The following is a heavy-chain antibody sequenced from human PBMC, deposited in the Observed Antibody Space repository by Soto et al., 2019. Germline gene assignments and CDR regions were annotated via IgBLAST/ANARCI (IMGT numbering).Heavy chain of an antibody. V-gene: IGHV1-69*06. CDR3: ARVTMIVVVTMGGWFDP. Sequence: GASVKVSCKASGGTFSSYAISWVRQAPGQGLEWMGGIIPIFGTANYAQKFQGRVTITADKSTSTAYMELSSLRSEDTAVYYCARVTMIVVVTMGGWFDPWGQGTLVTVSS. D-gene: IGHD3-22*01. CDR1: GGTFSSYA. CDR2: IIPIFGTA. J-gene: IGHJ5*02.